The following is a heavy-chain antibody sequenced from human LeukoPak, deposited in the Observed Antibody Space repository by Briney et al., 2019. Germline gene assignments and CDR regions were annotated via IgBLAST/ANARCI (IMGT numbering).Heavy chain of an antibody. CDR1: GFTFSNYA. CDR2: IRSKAYGGTT. J-gene: IGHJ5*02. D-gene: IGHD3-22*01. Sequence: PGGSLRLSCAASGFTFSNYAMSWFRQAPGKGLEWVGFIRSKAYGGTTEYAASVKGRFTISRDDSKSIAYLQMNSLKTEDTAVYYRTRDHYYDSSGYYLNNWFDHWGQGTLVTVSS. V-gene: IGHV3-49*03. CDR3: TRDHYYDSSGYYLNNWFDH.